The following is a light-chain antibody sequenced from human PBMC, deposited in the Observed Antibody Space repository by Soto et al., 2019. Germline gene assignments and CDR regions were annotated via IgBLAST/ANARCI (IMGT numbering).Light chain of an antibody. V-gene: IGLV1-47*01. Sequence: SALTQPPSASGTPGQRVNISWSGSSSNIGSNYLYWYRQFPGTAHKLLIQRNNQRPSGVPARFSGSKSGTSASLAISGLRSEDEADYYCGGWDDSLSGPVFGGGTKVTVL. CDR1: SSNIGSNY. CDR3: GGWDDSLSGPV. CDR2: RNN. J-gene: IGLJ2*01.